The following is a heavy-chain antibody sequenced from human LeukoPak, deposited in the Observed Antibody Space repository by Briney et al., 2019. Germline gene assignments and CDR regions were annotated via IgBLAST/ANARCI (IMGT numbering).Heavy chain of an antibody. CDR1: GYTFTSYY. CDR3: ARGSIAAVYYYGMDV. Sequence: ASVKVSCKASGYTFTSYYMHWVRQAPGQGLEWMGIINPSGGSTSYAQKFQGRVTMTRDTSTSTVYMELSSLGSEDTAVYYCARGSIAAVYYYGMDVWGQGTTVTVSS. CDR2: INPSGGST. J-gene: IGHJ6*02. V-gene: IGHV1-46*01. D-gene: IGHD6-13*01.